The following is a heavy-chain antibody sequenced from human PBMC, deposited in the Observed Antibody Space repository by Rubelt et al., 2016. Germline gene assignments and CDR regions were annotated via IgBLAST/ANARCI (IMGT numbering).Heavy chain of an antibody. CDR2: MLHSGTT. Sequence: QVQLQESGPGLVKPSETLSLTCTVSGYSIRSNYYWGWIRQPPGKGQEWIGSMLHSGTTYYNPSLKSRVSISVDTSKSHFSLKLGSVAAADTAVYYCVRRTFCGGDCYRFDPWGQGTLVTVSS. CDR1: GYSIRSNYY. D-gene: IGHD2-21*01. CDR3: VRRTFCGGDCYRFDP. V-gene: IGHV4-38-2*02. J-gene: IGHJ5*02.